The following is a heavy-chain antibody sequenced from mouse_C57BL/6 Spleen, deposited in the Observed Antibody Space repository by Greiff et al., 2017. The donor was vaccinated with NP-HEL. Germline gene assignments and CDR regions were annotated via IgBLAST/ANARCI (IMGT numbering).Heavy chain of an antibody. Sequence: EVQVVESGGDLVKPGGSLKLSCAASGFTFSSYGMSWVRQTPDKRLEWVATISSGGSYTYSPDSVKGRFTISRDNAKNTLYLQMSSLKSEDTAMYYCARHEITTVVADWYFDVWGTGTTVTVSS. CDR1: GFTFSSYG. CDR3: ARHEITTVVADWYFDV. J-gene: IGHJ1*03. V-gene: IGHV5-6*01. D-gene: IGHD1-1*01. CDR2: ISSGGSYT.